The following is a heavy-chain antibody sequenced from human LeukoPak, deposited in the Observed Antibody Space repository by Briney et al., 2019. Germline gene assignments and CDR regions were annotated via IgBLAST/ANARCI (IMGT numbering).Heavy chain of an antibody. D-gene: IGHD5-18*01. Sequence: PGGSLRLACAASGFTFSSYAMSWVRQAPGKGLEWVSAISGSGGSTYYADSVKGRFTISRDNSKNTLYLQMNSLRAEDTAVYYCAKDGPGYSYGKRYDYWGQGTLVTVSS. CDR1: GFTFSSYA. CDR2: ISGSGGST. J-gene: IGHJ4*02. CDR3: AKDGPGYSYGKRYDY. V-gene: IGHV3-23*01.